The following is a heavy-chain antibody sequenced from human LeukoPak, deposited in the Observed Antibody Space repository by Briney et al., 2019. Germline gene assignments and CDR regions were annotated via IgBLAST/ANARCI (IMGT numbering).Heavy chain of an antibody. V-gene: IGHV3-23*01. CDR3: AKIRWSPIYFFDY. D-gene: IGHD2-15*01. J-gene: IGHJ4*02. Sequence: GGSLRLSCAASGFTFSSYAMSWVRQAPGKGLEWVSAISGSGGSTYYADSVKGRFTISGDNSKNTLYLQMNSLRAEDTAVYYCAKIRWSPIYFFDYWGQGTLVTVSS. CDR2: ISGSGGST. CDR1: GFTFSSYA.